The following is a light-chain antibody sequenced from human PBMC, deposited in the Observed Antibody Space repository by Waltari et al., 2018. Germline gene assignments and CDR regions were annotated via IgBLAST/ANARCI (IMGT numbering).Light chain of an antibody. CDR3: HQYFSIPYT. CDR1: QSVSYSSDNKNC. CDR2: GAS. Sequence: DIVMTQSPDSLPVSLGERATFNCKSSQSVSYSSDNKNCLAWYQQKPGQPPRLLIYGASTRESGVPDRFSGSGSGTDFSLTISSLQAEDVAVYYCHQYFSIPYTFGQGTKLEIK. J-gene: IGKJ2*01. V-gene: IGKV4-1*01.